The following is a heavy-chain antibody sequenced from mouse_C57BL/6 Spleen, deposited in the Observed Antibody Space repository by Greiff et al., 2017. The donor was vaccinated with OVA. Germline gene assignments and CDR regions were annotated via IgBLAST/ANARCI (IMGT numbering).Heavy chain of an antibody. V-gene: IGHV1-15*01. J-gene: IGHJ4*01. D-gene: IGHD1-1*01. CDR1: GYTFTDYE. CDR3: TRSGYYGSLYAMDY. Sequence: VQGVESGAELVRPGASVTLSCKASGYTFTDYEMHWVKQTPVHGLEWIGAIDPETGGTAYNQKFKGKAILTADKSSSTAYMELRSLTSEDSAVYYCTRSGYYGSLYAMDYWGQGTSVTVSS. CDR2: IDPETGGT.